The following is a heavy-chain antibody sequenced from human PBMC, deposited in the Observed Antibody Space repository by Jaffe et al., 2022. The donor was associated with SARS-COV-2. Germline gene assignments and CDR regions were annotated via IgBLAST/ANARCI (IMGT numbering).Heavy chain of an antibody. CDR1: GFTFSSYA. D-gene: IGHD2-2*01. Sequence: EVQLLESGGGLVQPGGSLRLSCAASGFTFSSYAMSWVRQAPGKGLEWVSAISGSGGSTYYADSVKGRFTISRDNSKNTLYLQMNSLRAEDTAVYYCAKTVVPAAYYYYYYGMDVWGQGTTVTVSS. V-gene: IGHV3-23*01. CDR2: ISGSGGST. J-gene: IGHJ6*02. CDR3: AKTVVPAAYYYYYYGMDV.